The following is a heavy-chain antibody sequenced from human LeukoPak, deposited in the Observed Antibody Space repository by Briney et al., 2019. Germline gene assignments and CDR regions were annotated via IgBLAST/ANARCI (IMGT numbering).Heavy chain of an antibody. J-gene: IGHJ5*02. V-gene: IGHV4-39*07. CDR2: IYYSGST. CDR3: ARNESRWLHNLESRVYNWFDP. D-gene: IGHD3-3*01. CDR1: GGSITRSGFY. Sequence: PSETLSLTCTVSGGSITRSGFYWDWIRQTPGKGLEWIGTIYYSGSTSYNPSLKSRVTMSVDTSKNQFFLNLNSVTAADTAVYFCARNESRWLHNLESRVYNWFDPWGQGTLVTVSS.